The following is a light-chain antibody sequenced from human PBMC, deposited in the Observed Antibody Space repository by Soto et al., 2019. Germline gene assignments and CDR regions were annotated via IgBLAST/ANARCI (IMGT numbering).Light chain of an antibody. Sequence: IVLTQSHDTLSLSPGETATLSCRASQSFRGLLAWYQQKPGQAPRLPIYDAYNRATGIPPRFSGSGSGTDFTLTISSLEPEDSAVYYCQQRHMRPITFGQGTRLEI. J-gene: IGKJ5*01. CDR2: DAY. CDR3: QQRHMRPIT. CDR1: QSFRGL. V-gene: IGKV3-11*01.